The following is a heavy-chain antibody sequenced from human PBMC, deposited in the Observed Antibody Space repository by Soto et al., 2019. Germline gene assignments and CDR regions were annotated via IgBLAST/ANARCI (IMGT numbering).Heavy chain of an antibody. CDR1: GGSISSGFYS. J-gene: IGHJ5*02. V-gene: IGHV4-30-2*01. CDR2: IYNSGNT. Sequence: PSETLSLTCAVSGGSISSGFYSWSWIRQPPGQGLEWIGYIYNSGNTYYSPSLMSRVTISVDRSQNHFSLKLTSVTAADTAVYYCARGSDGVWNWFDPWGQGTQVTVSS. D-gene: IGHD2-21*02. CDR3: ARGSDGVWNWFDP.